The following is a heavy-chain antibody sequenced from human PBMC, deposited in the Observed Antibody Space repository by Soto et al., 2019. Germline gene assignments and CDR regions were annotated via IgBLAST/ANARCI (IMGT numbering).Heavy chain of an antibody. J-gene: IGHJ4*02. CDR1: GGSISSYY. CDR2: IYYSGST. Sequence: PSETLSLTCTVSGGSISSYYWSWIRQPPGKGLEWIGYIYYSGSTNYNPSLKSRVTISVDTSKNQFSLKLSSVTAADTAVYYCARLAINTAMASYYFDYWGQGTLVTVSS. D-gene: IGHD5-18*01. CDR3: ARLAINTAMASYYFDY. V-gene: IGHV4-59*08.